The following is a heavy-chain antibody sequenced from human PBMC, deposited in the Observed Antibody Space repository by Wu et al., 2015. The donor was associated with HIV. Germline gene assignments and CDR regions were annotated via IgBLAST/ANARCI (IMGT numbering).Heavy chain of an antibody. V-gene: IGHV1-18*01. CDR1: GYTFTSYG. CDR2: ISAYNGNT. J-gene: IGHJ6*02. D-gene: IGHD6-13*01. CDR3: ARDAWQQLQSPNYYYGMDV. Sequence: QVQLVQSGAEVKKPGASVKVSCKASGYTFTSYGISWVRQAPGQGLEWMGWISAYNGNTNYAQKLQGRVTMTTDTSTSTAYMELRSLRSDDTAVYYCARDAWQQLQSPNYYYGMDVWGQGTTVTVSS.